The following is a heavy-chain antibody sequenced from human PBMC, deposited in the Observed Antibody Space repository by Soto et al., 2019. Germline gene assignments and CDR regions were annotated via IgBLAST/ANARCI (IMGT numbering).Heavy chain of an antibody. V-gene: IGHV1-18*04. Sequence: ASVKVSCKASGYTFTSYGISWVRQAPGQGLEWMGWISAYNGNTNYAQKLQGRVTMTTDTSTSTAYMELRSLRSDDTAVDYCASDKAVTTAYFQHGGQGTLVPVSS. J-gene: IGHJ1*01. CDR1: GYTFTSYG. CDR2: ISAYNGNT. D-gene: IGHD4-17*01. CDR3: ASDKAVTTAYFQH.